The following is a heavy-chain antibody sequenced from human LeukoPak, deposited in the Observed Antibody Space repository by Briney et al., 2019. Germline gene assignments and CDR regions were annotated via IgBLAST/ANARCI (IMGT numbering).Heavy chain of an antibody. D-gene: IGHD3-9*01. CDR3: AAGGFYDLLPY. CDR2: FDPGDGAM. V-gene: IGHV1-24*01. Sequence: ASVTVSCKVSGYTLTELSMHWVRQAPGKGLEWMGGFDPGDGAMVYAQRFQGRVTMTEDTSTDTVYMELSSLKSEDTAVYYCAAGGFYDLLPYWGQGTLVTVSS. J-gene: IGHJ4*02. CDR1: GYTLTELS.